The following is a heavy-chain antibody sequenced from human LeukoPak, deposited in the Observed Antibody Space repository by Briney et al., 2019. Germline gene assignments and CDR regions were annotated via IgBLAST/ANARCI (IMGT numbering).Heavy chain of an antibody. CDR3: ARATYYYDSSGWRHAFDI. V-gene: IGHV4-59*01. D-gene: IGHD3-22*01. J-gene: IGHJ3*02. CDR2: IYYSGST. CDR1: GGSISSYY. Sequence: SETLSLTCTVSGGSISSYYWSWIRQPPGKGLEWIGYIYYSGSTNYNPSLKSRATISVDTSKNQFSLKLSSVTAAGTAVYYCARATYYYDSSGWRHAFDIWGQGTMVTVSS.